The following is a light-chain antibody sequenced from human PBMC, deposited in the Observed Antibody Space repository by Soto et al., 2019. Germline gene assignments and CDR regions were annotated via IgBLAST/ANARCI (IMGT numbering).Light chain of an antibody. V-gene: IGLV2-14*01. CDR3: SSYTSSSKV. CDR2: DVS. J-gene: IGLJ1*01. Sequence: QSVLTQPASVSGSPGQSITLSCTGTSSDVGGYNYVSWYQQHPCKAPKLMIYDVSNRPSGVSNRFSGSKSGNTASLTISGLQAEDEADYYCSSYTSSSKVFGPGTKVTVL. CDR1: SSDVGGYNY.